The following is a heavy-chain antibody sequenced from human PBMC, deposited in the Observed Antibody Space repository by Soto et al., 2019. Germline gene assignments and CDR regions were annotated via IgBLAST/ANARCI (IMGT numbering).Heavy chain of an antibody. V-gene: IGHV4-34*01. CDR3: ARGAGITIFGVVIPPYGMDV. CDR2: INHSGST. CDR1: GGSFSGYY. D-gene: IGHD3-3*01. J-gene: IGHJ6*02. Sequence: SETLSLTCAVYGGSFSGYYWSWIRQPPGKGLEWIGEINHSGSTNYNPSLKSRVTISVDTSKNQFSLKLSSVTAADTAVYYCARGAGITIFGVVIPPYGMDVWGQGTTVTVSS.